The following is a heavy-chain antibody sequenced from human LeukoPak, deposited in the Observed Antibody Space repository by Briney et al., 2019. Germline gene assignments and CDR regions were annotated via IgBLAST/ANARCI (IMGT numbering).Heavy chain of an antibody. CDR1: GFTFSGSA. V-gene: IGHV3-73*01. CDR3: TSYGGSYEFDI. CDR2: IRSKANSYAT. D-gene: IGHD1-26*01. J-gene: IGHJ3*02. Sequence: AGGSLRLSCAASGFTFSGSAMHWVRQASGKGLEWVGRIRSKANSYATAYAASVKGRFTISRDDSKNTAYLQMNSLKTEDTAVYYCTSYGGSYEFDIWGQGTMVTVSS.